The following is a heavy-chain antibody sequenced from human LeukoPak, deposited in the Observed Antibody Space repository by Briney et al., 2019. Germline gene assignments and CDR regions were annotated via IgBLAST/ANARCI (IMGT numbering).Heavy chain of an antibody. D-gene: IGHD6-19*01. V-gene: IGHV4-4*02. CDR3: ARAAAVTGQFDF. Sequence: SGTLSLTCTVSGASISSSNWWTWVRQPPGEALEWIGEIYHAGSTKYNPSLKSRLTISVDKSSNSFSLSLTSVTAADTAFYYCARAAAVTGQFDFWGQGTLVTVSS. J-gene: IGHJ4*02. CDR1: GASISSSNW. CDR2: IYHAGST.